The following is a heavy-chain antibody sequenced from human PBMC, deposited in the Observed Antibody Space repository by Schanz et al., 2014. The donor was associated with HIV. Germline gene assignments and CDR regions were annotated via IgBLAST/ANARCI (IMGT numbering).Heavy chain of an antibody. CDR3: ARVRDTSYYDSSGYYLDY. CDR2: IYSGGST. CDR1: GFTVSSNY. V-gene: IGHV3-53*01. D-gene: IGHD3-22*01. Sequence: EVQLVESGGGLIQPGGSLRLSCAASGFTVSSNYMSWVRQAPGKGLEWVSVIYSGGSTYYADSVKGRFTFSRDNSKNTLYLQMNSLRAEDTAVYYCARVRDTSYYDSSGYYLDYWGQGTLVTVSS. J-gene: IGHJ4*02.